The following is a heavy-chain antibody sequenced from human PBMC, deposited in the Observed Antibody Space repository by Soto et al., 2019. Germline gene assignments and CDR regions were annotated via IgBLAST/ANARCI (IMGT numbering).Heavy chain of an antibody. CDR3: ARDRSGGWLDY. CDR1: GGYIRSGGYS. Sequence: SETLSLTCAVSGGYIRSGGYSWSWIRQPPGKGLEWIGYIYHSGSTYYNPSLKSRVTISVDRSKNQFSLKLSSVTAADTAVYYCARDRSGGWLDYWGQGTLVTVSS. D-gene: IGHD2-15*01. J-gene: IGHJ4*02. CDR2: IYHSGST. V-gene: IGHV4-30-2*01.